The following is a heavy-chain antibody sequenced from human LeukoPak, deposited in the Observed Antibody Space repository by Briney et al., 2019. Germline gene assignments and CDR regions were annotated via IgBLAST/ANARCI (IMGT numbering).Heavy chain of an antibody. Sequence: PGGSLTLSCAASGFTFRKYPMHWVRQAPGKGLEWVAVISYYVGSNTYYADSVKGRFPISRDNSKNTLYLQTNSLRAEDTAVYYCARERLVAARYYYYGMDVWGQGTTVTVSS. CDR2: ISYYVGSNT. CDR3: ARERLVAARYYYYGMDV. V-gene: IGHV3-30-3*01. CDR1: GFTFRKYP. D-gene: IGHD2-15*01. J-gene: IGHJ6*02.